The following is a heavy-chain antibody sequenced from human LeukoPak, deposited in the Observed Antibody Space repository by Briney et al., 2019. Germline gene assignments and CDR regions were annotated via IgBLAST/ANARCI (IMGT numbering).Heavy chain of an antibody. CDR1: GFNFDDYA. CDR2: ISWNSGSI. Sequence: PGRSLRLSCAASGFNFDDYAMHWVRQAPGKGLEWLSSISWNSGSIVYADSVKGRFTISRDNAKNSLSLQMHSLRPEDTAFYYCAKDIGIFGTGPFDYWGQGTLVTVSS. V-gene: IGHV3-9*01. CDR3: AKDIGIFGTGPFDY. D-gene: IGHD3-3*02. J-gene: IGHJ4*02.